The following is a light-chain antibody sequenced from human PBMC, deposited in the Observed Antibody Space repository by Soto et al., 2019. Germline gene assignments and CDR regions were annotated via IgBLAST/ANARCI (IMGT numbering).Light chain of an antibody. CDR3: MQALQTPWT. CDR2: LGS. J-gene: IGKJ1*01. V-gene: IGKV2-28*01. Sequence: DIVMTQSPLSLPVTPGEPASISCRSSQSLLHTNGYNYLDWYLQKPGQSPQLLIYLGSSWSSGVPDRFSGSGSGTDFTLKISKVEAEDVGVYYCMQALQTPWTFGQGTKVDIK. CDR1: QSLLHTNGYNY.